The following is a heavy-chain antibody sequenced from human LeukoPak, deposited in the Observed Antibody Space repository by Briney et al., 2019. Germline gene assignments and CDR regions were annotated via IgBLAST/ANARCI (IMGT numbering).Heavy chain of an antibody. J-gene: IGHJ1*01. Sequence: GGSLRLSCAASGFTFSSYSMNWVRQAPGRGLEWVSSISSSSSYIYYADSVKGRFTISRDNAKNSLYLQMNSLRAEDTAVYYCAREGVVITSNSEYFQHWGQGTLVTVSS. CDR1: GFTFSSYS. D-gene: IGHD3-22*01. CDR3: AREGVVITSNSEYFQH. CDR2: ISSSSSYI. V-gene: IGHV3-21*01.